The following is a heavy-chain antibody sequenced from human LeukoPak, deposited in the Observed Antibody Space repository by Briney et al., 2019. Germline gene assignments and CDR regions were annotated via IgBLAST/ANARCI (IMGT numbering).Heavy chain of an antibody. CDR1: GFTFSSYA. D-gene: IGHD4-17*01. J-gene: IGHJ4*02. Sequence: GGSLRLSCAASGFTFSSYAMSWVRQAPGKGLEWVSAISGSGGGTYYADSVKGRFTISRDNSKNTLYLQMNSLRAEDTAVYYCAKDKVGDGDYAYYFDYWGQGTLVTVSS. V-gene: IGHV3-23*01. CDR3: AKDKVGDGDYAYYFDY. CDR2: ISGSGGGT.